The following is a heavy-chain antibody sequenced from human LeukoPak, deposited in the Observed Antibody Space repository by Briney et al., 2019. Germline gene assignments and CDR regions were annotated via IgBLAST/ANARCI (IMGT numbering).Heavy chain of an antibody. CDR1: GGSIGRSDYS. Sequence: SETLSLTCTVSGGSIGRSDYSWGWIRQPPGEGPEWIGTIYYSGSTYYNPSLESRVTVSVDTSRSQFSLTLSSVTAADTAVYYCARRVGELPFDYWGQGTLVTVSS. D-gene: IGHD1-7*01. CDR2: IYYSGST. J-gene: IGHJ4*02. V-gene: IGHV4-39*01. CDR3: ARRVGELPFDY.